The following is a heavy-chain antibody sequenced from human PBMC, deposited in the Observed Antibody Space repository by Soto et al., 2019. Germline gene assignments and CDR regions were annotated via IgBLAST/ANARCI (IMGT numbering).Heavy chain of an antibody. CDR1: GFTFSSYW. CDR3: ARDPHYFYVSTGYYDY. V-gene: IGHV3-74*01. CDR2: INSDGSST. D-gene: IGHD3-22*01. J-gene: IGHJ4*02. Sequence: EVQLVESGGGLVQPGGSLRLSCAASGFTFSSYWMHWVRQAPGKGLVWVSRINSDGSSTSYADSVKGLFTISRDKAKNPLYLQRNSLRAEYTAVYYCARDPHYFYVSTGYYDYWGQGTLVTVSS.